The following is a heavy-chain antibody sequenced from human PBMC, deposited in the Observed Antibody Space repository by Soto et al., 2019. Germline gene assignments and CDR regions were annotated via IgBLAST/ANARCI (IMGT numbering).Heavy chain of an antibody. Sequence: GSLRLSCAASGXTFSSYALSWVRQAPGKGLEWVSAISGSGGSTYYADSVKGRFTISRDNSKNTLYLQMNRLRAEDTAVYYCAKDPEQLVLLFDYWGQGTLGTVSS. D-gene: IGHD6-6*01. CDR3: AKDPEQLVLLFDY. J-gene: IGHJ4*02. CDR1: GXTFSSYA. CDR2: ISGSGGST. V-gene: IGHV3-23*01.